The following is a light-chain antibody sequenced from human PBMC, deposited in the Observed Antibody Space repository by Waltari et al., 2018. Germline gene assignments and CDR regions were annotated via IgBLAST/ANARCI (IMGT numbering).Light chain of an antibody. CDR3: CSYAGSGTYV. Sequence: QSALTQPASVSGTPGQSITILGTGTTSDVGNYNFVSWYHHPPGKAPKLMICEVIKRPSVVSDRFSGSQSGNTASLTISGLQAEDEADYYCCSYAGSGTYVFGTGTKVTVL. J-gene: IGLJ1*01. CDR1: TSDVGNYNF. CDR2: EVI. V-gene: IGLV2-23*02.